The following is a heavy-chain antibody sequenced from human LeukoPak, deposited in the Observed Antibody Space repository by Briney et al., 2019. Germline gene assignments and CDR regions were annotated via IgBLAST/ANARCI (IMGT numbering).Heavy chain of an antibody. CDR2: INHSGTT. V-gene: IGHV4-34*01. CDR1: GGSFSDYH. CDR3: ARGLRLPSRSAPAVPHV. Sequence: PSETLSLTCAVYGGSFSDYHWNWIRQPPGKGLEWIWEINHSGTTNYNPSLKSRVTISVDTSKNQFSLRLSAVTAADTAVYHCARGLRLPSRSAPAVPHVWAKGTTVTVSA. J-gene: IGHJ6*04. D-gene: IGHD2-2*01.